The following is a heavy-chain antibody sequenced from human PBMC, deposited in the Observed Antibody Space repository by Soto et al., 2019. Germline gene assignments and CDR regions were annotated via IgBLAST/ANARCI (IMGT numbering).Heavy chain of an antibody. V-gene: IGHV1-69*13. Sequence: SVKVSCKASGGTFSSYAISWVRQAPGQGLEWMGGIIPIFGTANYAQKFQGRVTITADESTSTAYMELSSLGSEDTAVYYCARDFANYYDSSGSGYYGMDVWGQGTTVTVPS. CDR1: GGTFSSYA. J-gene: IGHJ6*02. D-gene: IGHD3-22*01. CDR2: IIPIFGTA. CDR3: ARDFANYYDSSGSGYYGMDV.